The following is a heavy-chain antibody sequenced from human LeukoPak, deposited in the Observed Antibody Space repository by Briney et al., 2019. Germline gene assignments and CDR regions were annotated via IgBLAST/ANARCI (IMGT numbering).Heavy chain of an antibody. CDR3: ARGPPAWEQWLVLSDY. CDR2: ISAYNGNT. D-gene: IGHD6-19*01. J-gene: IGHJ4*02. V-gene: IGHV1-18*01. Sequence: GASVKVSCKASGYTFTSYGISWVRQAPGQGLEWMGWISAYNGNTNYAQKLQGRVTMTTDTSTSTAYMELRSLRSDDTAVYYCARGPPAWEQWLVLSDYWGQGTLVTVSS. CDR1: GYTFTSYG.